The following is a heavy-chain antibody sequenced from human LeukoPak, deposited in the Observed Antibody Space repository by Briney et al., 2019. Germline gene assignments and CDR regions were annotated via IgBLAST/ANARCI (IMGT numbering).Heavy chain of an antibody. CDR3: ARSYSGYDYSSGFRFDP. V-gene: IGHV1-69*06. Sequence: ASVKVSCKASGGTFSSYAISWVRQAPGQGLEWMGGIIPIFGTANYAQKFQGRVTITADKSPSTAYMELSSLRSEDTAVYYCARSYSGYDYSSGFRFDPWGQGTLVTVSS. CDR2: IIPIFGTA. CDR1: GGTFSSYA. D-gene: IGHD5-12*01. J-gene: IGHJ5*02.